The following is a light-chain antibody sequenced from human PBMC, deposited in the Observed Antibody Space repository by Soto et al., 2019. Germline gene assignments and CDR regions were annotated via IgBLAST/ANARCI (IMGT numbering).Light chain of an antibody. CDR3: LQVSHFPWT. CDR2: RIS. CDR1: QSLVHSDGNTY. V-gene: IGKV2-24*01. Sequence: DIVLTQTPLSSPVTLGQPASISCRSSQSLVHSDGNTYLSWLHQRPGQSPRLLIYRISDRFSGVPERFSGGGAGTDFTLKISRVEAEDVGIYYCLQVSHFPWTFGQGTKVEIK. J-gene: IGKJ1*01.